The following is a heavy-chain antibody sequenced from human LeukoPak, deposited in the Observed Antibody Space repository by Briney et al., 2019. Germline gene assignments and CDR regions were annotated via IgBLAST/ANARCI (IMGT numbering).Heavy chain of an antibody. D-gene: IGHD4-17*01. V-gene: IGHV4-31*03. J-gene: IGHJ4*01. CDR3: ARSTVPYYFDY. CDR2: IYYSGNT. Sequence: SETLSLTCTVSGGSISSGGYYWSWIRQRPGKDLEWIGYIYYSGNTYYNPPLKSRVTISVDTSKNQFSLKLSSVTAADTAVYYCARSTVPYYFDYWGQGTLVTVSS. CDR1: GGSISSGGYY.